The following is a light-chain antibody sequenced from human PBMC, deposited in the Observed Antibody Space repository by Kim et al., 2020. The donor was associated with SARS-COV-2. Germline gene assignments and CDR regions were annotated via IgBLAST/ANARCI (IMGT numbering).Light chain of an antibody. V-gene: IGLV3-19*01. Sequence: SSELTQDPAVSVALGQTVRITCQGDNLRSYYASWYQQKPGQAPVLVIYGKNNRPSGIPDRFSGSSSGSTASLTITGAQAEDEADYYCNSRDSSGNHVVFGGGTKLTVL. CDR1: NLRSYY. CDR3: NSRDSSGNHVV. CDR2: GKN. J-gene: IGLJ2*01.